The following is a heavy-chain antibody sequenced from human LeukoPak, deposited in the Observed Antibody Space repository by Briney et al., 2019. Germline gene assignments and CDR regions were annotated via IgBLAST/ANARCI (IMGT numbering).Heavy chain of an antibody. Sequence: GGSLRLSCAASGFAFSGYAMHWVRQAPGKGLEWVAVISYDGSNDYYADSVKGRFTISRDNSKNTLYLQMNSLRAEDTAVYYCATNGPGIAVAGYVDYWGQGTLVTVSS. CDR3: ATNGPGIAVAGYVDY. J-gene: IGHJ4*02. V-gene: IGHV3-30-3*01. CDR1: GFAFSGYA. D-gene: IGHD6-19*01. CDR2: ISYDGSND.